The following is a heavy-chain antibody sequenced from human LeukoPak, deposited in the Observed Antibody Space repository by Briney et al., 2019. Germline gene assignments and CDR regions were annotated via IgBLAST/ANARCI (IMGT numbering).Heavy chain of an antibody. CDR3: ASSYYYILTGYAQWGTMDV. D-gene: IGHD3-9*01. CDR2: IYYIGYT. CDR1: GGSFSGYY. Sequence: SETLSLTRVFYGGSFSGYYWRWIGPPAGREGAWVGCIYYIGYTNYNPSLKSRVTISVDTSKNHFTLTLSSVTAAGTAVYYCASSYYYILTGYAQWGTMDVWGQGTTVTVSS. J-gene: IGHJ6*02. V-gene: IGHV4-59*08.